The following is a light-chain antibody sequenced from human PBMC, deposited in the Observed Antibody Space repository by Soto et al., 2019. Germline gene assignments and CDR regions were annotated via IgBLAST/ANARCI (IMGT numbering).Light chain of an antibody. V-gene: IGKV3-20*01. CDR2: GAT. CDR1: QTVTSDY. Sequence: EVVLTQSPATLSLSPGERATLSCRASQTVTSDYLAWYQQKPGQAPRLLISGATSRATGIPDRFSVSGSGTDITLTLSGRRLEDFALADCQQFEHSRSMYTFGQGTKLEIK. CDR3: QQFEHSRSMYT. J-gene: IGKJ2*01.